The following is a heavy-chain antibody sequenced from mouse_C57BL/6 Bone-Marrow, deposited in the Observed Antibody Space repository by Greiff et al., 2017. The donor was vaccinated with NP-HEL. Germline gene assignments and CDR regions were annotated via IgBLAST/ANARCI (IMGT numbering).Heavy chain of an antibody. CDR3: TRLGYYFDY. Sequence: VQVVESGAELVRPGASVTLSCKASGYTFTDYEMHWVKQTPVHGLEWIGAIDPETGGTAYNQKFKGKAILTADKSSSTAYMELRSLTSEDSAVYYCTRLGYYFDYWGQGTTLTVSS. D-gene: IGHD4-1*01. CDR1: GYTFTDYE. J-gene: IGHJ2*01. CDR2: IDPETGGT. V-gene: IGHV1-15*01.